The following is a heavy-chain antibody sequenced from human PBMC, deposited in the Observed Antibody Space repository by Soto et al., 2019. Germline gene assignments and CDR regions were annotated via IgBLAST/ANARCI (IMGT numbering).Heavy chain of an antibody. Sequence: SVEVSCHVSGSRLSNNVISWVRQATGHGLDWLGRIIPIFNSTKYAQSFQGRVTITADKSTSTASLELSSLRSDDTAVYYCARGGRGKKAGYNGLVSLGYWGQGTLVTVSS. CDR1: GSRLSNNV. CDR2: IIPIFNST. V-gene: IGHV1-69*06. CDR3: ARGGRGKKAGYNGLVSLGY. J-gene: IGHJ4*02. D-gene: IGHD2-2*02.